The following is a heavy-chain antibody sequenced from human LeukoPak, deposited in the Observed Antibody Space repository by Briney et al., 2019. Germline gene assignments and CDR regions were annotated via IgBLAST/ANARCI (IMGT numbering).Heavy chain of an antibody. V-gene: IGHV4-34*01. Sequence: SETLSLTCGVYGGSFSGYYWSWIRQPPGKGLEWIGEINHSGSTNFNPSLKSRVTISVDTSKNQFSLKLSSVTAADTAVYYCARLYRGGGLAGSLGVYYYYYYMDVWGKGTTVTVSS. CDR3: ARLYRGGGLAGSLGVYYYYYYMDV. D-gene: IGHD1-20*01. J-gene: IGHJ6*03. CDR2: INHSGST. CDR1: GGSFSGYY.